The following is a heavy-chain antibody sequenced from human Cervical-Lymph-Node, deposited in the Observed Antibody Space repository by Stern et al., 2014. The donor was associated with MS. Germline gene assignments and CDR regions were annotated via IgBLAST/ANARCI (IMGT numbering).Heavy chain of an antibody. CDR2: LYWDDDK. J-gene: IGHJ4*02. D-gene: IGHD1-7*01. Sequence: QVTLKESGPTLVKPTQTLTLTCTFSGFSLSTSGVGVGWIRPPPGEALEWLALLYWDDDKRYSRSLKSRLTITKDTSKNQVVLTMTNVDPVDTATYYCAHSPSLELWAHYFDYWGQGTLVTVSS. CDR3: AHSPSLELWAHYFDY. CDR1: GFSLSTSGVG. V-gene: IGHV2-5*02.